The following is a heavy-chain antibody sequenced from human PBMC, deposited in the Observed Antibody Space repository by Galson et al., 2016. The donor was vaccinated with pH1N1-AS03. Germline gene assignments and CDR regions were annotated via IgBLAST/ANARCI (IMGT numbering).Heavy chain of an antibody. CDR2: TKYNGAT. D-gene: IGHD1-26*01. J-gene: IGHJ4*02. V-gene: IGHV4-59*01. CDR3: ARGAGWETSE. CDR1: PYSITHDY. Sequence: ETLSLTCSVSPYSITHDYWHWIRQAPGSGPQWIGLTKYNGATHYHPSLQSRVTISIDTSKNQFSLKVYTVTSADAAVYYCARGAGWETSEWGQGTLVTVSS.